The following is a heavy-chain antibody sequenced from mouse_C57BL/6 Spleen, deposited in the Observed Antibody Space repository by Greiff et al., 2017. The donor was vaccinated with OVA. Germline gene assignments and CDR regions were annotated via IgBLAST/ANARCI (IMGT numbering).Heavy chain of an antibody. CDR1: GYTFTDYE. CDR2: IDPETGGT. Sequence: QVQLQQSGAELVRPGASVTLSCKASGYTFTDYEMHWVKQTPVHGLEWIGAIDPETGGTAYNQKFKGKAILTADKSSSTAYMELRSLTSEDSAVYYCTREGGYYLSWFAYWGQGTLVTVSA. D-gene: IGHD2-3*01. CDR3: TREGGYYLSWFAY. J-gene: IGHJ3*01. V-gene: IGHV1-15*01.